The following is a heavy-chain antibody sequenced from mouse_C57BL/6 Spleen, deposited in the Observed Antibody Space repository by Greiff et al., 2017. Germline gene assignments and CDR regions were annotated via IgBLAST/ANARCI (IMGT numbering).Heavy chain of an antibody. CDR1: GYTFTDYN. V-gene: IGHV1-22*01. CDR2: INPNNGGT. D-gene: IGHD2-3*01. CDR3: ARGGYDGYPDY. Sequence: VQLQQSGPELVKPGASVKMSCKASGYTFTDYNMHWVKQSHGKSLEWIGYINPNNGGTSYNQKFKGKATLTVNKSSSTAYMGLRSLTSEDSAVYYCARGGYDGYPDYWGQGTTLTVSS. J-gene: IGHJ2*01.